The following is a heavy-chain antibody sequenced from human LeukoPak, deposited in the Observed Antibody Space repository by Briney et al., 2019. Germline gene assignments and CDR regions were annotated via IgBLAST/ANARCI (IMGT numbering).Heavy chain of an antibody. CDR1: GFTFRSYA. CDR3: ASPIAVAGPYYFDY. Sequence: GGSLRLSCAASGFTFRSYAMSWVRQAPGKGLEWVSVISGSGGSTYYADSVKGRFTISRDNSKNPLYLQINSLRAEDTAVCYRASPIAVAGPYYFDYWGQGTLVTVSS. V-gene: IGHV3-23*01. CDR2: ISGSGGST. J-gene: IGHJ4*02. D-gene: IGHD6-19*01.